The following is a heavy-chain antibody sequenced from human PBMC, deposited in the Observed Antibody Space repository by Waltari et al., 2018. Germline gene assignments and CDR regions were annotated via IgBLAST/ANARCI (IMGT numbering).Heavy chain of an antibody. D-gene: IGHD1-26*01. J-gene: IGHJ3*02. V-gene: IGHV4-38-2*01. CDR2: IYHSGST. Sequence: QVQLQESGPGLVKPSETLSLTCAVSGYSISSGYYWGWLRQPPGKGLEWIGSIYHSGSTYYNPSLKSRVTISVDTSKNQFSLKLSSVTAADTAVYYCARLMEAGGSDAFDIWGQGTMVTVSS. CDR3: ARLMEAGGSDAFDI. CDR1: GYSISSGYY.